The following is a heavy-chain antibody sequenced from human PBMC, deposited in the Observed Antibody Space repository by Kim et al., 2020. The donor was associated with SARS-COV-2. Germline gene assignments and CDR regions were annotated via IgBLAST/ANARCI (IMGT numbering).Heavy chain of an antibody. J-gene: IGHJ4*02. CDR1: GGSISRYY. D-gene: IGHD3-10*01. CDR2: SYYSAVT. CDR3: ATGAHYYGGAYFDY. V-gene: IGHV4-59*01. Sequence: SETLSLTCTVSGGSISRYYWNWVLQLPGKVLVWIGSSYYSAVTNYNPALMSRVTISVDTSKNQLSLKLNSVTAAGAAVYYCATGAHYYGGAYFDYCGQRTLVTVS.